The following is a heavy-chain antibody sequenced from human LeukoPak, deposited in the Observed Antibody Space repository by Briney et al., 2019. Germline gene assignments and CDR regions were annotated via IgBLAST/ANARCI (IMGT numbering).Heavy chain of an antibody. CDR3: AKAHMVRAQTAFDI. Sequence: GGSLRLSCAASGFTFSSYGMHWVRQAPGKGLEWVAVISYDGSNKYYADSVKGRFTISRDNAKNSLYLQMNSLRAEDTALYYCAKAHMVRAQTAFDIWGQGTMVTVSS. CDR1: GFTFSSYG. D-gene: IGHD3-10*01. J-gene: IGHJ3*02. CDR2: ISYDGSNK. V-gene: IGHV3-30*18.